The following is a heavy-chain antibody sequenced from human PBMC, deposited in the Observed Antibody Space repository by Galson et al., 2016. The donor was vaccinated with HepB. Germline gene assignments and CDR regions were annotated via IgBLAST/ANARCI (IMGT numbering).Heavy chain of an antibody. D-gene: IGHD6-13*01. Sequence: SLRLSCAASGFTFRTYGMHWVRQAPGKGLEWVAVIWNDGSNKYYADSVKGRFTISRDNSNNRLSLQMSNLRAEDTAVYYCARAPPLAFNAGFVKVQAAGTPDFWGQGALVAVSS. J-gene: IGHJ4*02. CDR1: GFTFRTYG. V-gene: IGHV3-33*01. CDR3: ARAPPLAFNAGFVKVQAAGTPDF. CDR2: IWNDGSNK.